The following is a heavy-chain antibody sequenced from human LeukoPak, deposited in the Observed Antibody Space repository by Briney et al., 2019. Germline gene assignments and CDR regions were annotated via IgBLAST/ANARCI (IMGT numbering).Heavy chain of an antibody. V-gene: IGHV4-4*07. J-gene: IGHJ4*02. CDR3: ARGDGDYDPHFFDY. CDR2: VFLTGPT. CDR1: GGSFSSFY. Sequence: SETLSLTCTVSGGSFSSFYWSWIRQSAGKGLEWIGRVFLTGPTNYNPSLKSRVIISLDTSRNQFSLQLNSVTAADTAVYYCARGDGDYDPHFFDYWGQGILVTVSS. D-gene: IGHD4-17*01.